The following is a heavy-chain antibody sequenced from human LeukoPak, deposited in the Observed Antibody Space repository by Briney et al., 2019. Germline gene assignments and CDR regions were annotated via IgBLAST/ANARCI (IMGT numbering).Heavy chain of an antibody. J-gene: IGHJ4*02. CDR3: ARDSMGAFDY. D-gene: IGHD1-26*01. Sequence: SETLSLTYTVSGYSISSGYYWGWIRQPPGKGLEWIGSIYHSGSTYYNPSLKSRVTISVDTSKNQFSLKLSSVTAADTAVYYCARDSMGAFDYWGQGTLVTVSS. CDR2: IYHSGST. CDR1: GYSISSGYY. V-gene: IGHV4-38-2*02.